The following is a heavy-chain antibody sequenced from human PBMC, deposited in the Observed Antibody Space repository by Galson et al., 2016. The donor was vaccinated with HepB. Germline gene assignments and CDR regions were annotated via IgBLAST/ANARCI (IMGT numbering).Heavy chain of an antibody. CDR1: GFTFSSYA. J-gene: IGHJ6*02. Sequence: SLRLSCAASGFTFSSYAMSWVRQAPGKGLEWVSAISGSGGSTYYADSVKGRFTISRDKSKNTLYLQMNSLRAEDTAVYYCARYYDILTGYSNYGMDVWGQGTTVTVAS. D-gene: IGHD3-9*01. CDR3: ARYYDILTGYSNYGMDV. CDR2: ISGSGGST. V-gene: IGHV3-23*01.